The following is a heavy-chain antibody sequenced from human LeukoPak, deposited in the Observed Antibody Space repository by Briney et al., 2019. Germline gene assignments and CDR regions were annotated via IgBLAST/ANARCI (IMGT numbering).Heavy chain of an antibody. CDR2: PTQDGRP. Sequence: SETLSLTCAVDGVSVGGYDWAWIRPPPGKRLEWIGEPTQDGRPDLNPSLESRVVISADMSTNQLSLTMTSVTVADTALYYCARGGRMWVVWGQGVMVTVSS. V-gene: IGHV4-34*01. CDR3: ARGGRMWVV. D-gene: IGHD1-26*01. J-gene: IGHJ3*01. CDR1: GVSVGGYD.